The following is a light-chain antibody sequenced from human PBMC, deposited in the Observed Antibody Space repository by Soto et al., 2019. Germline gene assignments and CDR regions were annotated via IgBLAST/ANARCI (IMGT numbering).Light chain of an antibody. CDR2: DAS. V-gene: IGKV3-20*01. Sequence: EIVFTQSPGTLSLSPGERATLSCRASQSVSSNYLAWYQQKPGQAPRLLIYDASSRATGIPDRFSGSGSGTDFALTISRLEPEDFAVYYCQQYGSSGTFGQGTKVDIK. CDR3: QQYGSSGT. CDR1: QSVSSNY. J-gene: IGKJ1*01.